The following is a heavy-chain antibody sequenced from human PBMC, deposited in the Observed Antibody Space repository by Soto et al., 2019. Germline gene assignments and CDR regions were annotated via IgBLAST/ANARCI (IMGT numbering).Heavy chain of an antibody. CDR1: GFTFSSSA. J-gene: IGHJ4*02. CDR3: AKDRHYPRDYFHY. V-gene: IGHV3-23*01. Sequence: GGSLRLSCAASGFTFSSSAISWVRQAPGKGLEWVSAVSANGQGIYYADSVRGRFTISGDNSKNTVFLHMDSLSAEDTAVYYCAKDRHYPRDYFHYWGQGTLVTVSS. D-gene: IGHD3-10*01. CDR2: VSANGQGI.